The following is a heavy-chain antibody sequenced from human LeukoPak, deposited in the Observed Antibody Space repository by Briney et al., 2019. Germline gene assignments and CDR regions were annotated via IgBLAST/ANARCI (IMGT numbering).Heavy chain of an antibody. CDR2: INPNSGGT. V-gene: IGHV1-2*02. CDR3: ARAMYHSGSFADAFDI. D-gene: IGHD1-26*01. J-gene: IGHJ3*02. Sequence: GASVKVSCKASGYTFTGYYMHWVRQAPGQGLEWMGWINPNSGGTNYAQKFQGRVTMTRDTSISTAYMELSRLRSDDTAVYYCARAMYHSGSFADAFDIWGQGTMVTVSS. CDR1: GYTFTGYY.